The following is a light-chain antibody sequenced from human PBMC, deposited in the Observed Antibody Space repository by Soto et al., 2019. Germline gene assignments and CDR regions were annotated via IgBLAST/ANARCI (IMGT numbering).Light chain of an antibody. V-gene: IGKV4-1*01. CDR1: QSVLYISYNKNY. J-gene: IGKJ1*01. CDR2: WAS. CDR3: QQYYSNARGWT. Sequence: DIVMTQSPDSLAVSLGERATINCKSSQSVLYISYNKNYLAWYQQKPGQPPRLLISWASTRESGVPDRFSGSGSGTDFTLTISSLQAEDVAVYYCQQYYSNARGWTFGQGTKVEIK.